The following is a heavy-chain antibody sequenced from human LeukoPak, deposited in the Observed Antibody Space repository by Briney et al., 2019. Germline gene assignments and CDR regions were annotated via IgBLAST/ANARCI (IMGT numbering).Heavy chain of an antibody. CDR2: INPNSGGT. D-gene: IGHD2-2*01. J-gene: IGHJ6*03. Sequence: GASVKVSCKASGGTFSSYAISWVRQAPGQGLEWMGWINPNSGGTNYAQKFQGRVTMTRDTSISTAYMELSRLRSDDTAVYYCARAYCSSTSCFPYYYYYYMDVWGKGTTVTVSS. CDR1: GGTFSSYA. V-gene: IGHV1-2*02. CDR3: ARAYCSSTSCFPYYYYYYMDV.